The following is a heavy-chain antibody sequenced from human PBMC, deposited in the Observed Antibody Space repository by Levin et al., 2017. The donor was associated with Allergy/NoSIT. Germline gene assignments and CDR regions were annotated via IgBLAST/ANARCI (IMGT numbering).Heavy chain of an antibody. V-gene: IGHV3-21*01. CDR2: ISSTSDYI. CDR1: GFTFTTYT. D-gene: IGHD1-7*01. J-gene: IGHJ4*02. CDR3: ARDNPPGDLTGTKSLGY. Sequence: GGSLRLSCVASGFTFTTYTMNWVRQAPGRGLEWVSSISSTSDYIFYADAVRGRFTISRDNAKNSLFWKMISLRGDDTAVYYCARDNPPGDLTGTKSLGYWGQGTLVTVSS.